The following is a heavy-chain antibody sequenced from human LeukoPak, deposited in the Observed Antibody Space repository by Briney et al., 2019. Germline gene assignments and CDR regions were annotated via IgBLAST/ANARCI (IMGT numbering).Heavy chain of an antibody. V-gene: IGHV3-7*01. Sequence: GGSLRLSCAASGFPFSTYWMSWVRQAPGKGLEWVANINQDGTENYYVDSVKGRFTISRDYAKNSLYLQMNSLRVEDTAVYYCAKVAKYYYGPETYYFFEQWGQGTPVTASS. D-gene: IGHD3-10*01. J-gene: IGHJ4*02. CDR3: AKVAKYYYGPETYYFFEQ. CDR1: GFPFSTYW. CDR2: INQDGTEN.